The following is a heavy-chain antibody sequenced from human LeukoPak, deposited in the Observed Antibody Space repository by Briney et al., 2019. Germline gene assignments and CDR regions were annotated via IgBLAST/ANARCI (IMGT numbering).Heavy chain of an antibody. V-gene: IGHV3-74*01. Sequence: PWGSLRLSCAASGFTFSSYWMHWVRQAPGKGLVWVSRINNDESHTTYADSVKGRFTISRDNAKNTLYLQMNSLRVEDTAVYYCARDQSSSWYVAWFDPWGQGTLVTASS. D-gene: IGHD6-13*01. CDR1: GFTFSSYW. CDR2: INNDESHT. J-gene: IGHJ5*02. CDR3: ARDQSSSWYVAWFDP.